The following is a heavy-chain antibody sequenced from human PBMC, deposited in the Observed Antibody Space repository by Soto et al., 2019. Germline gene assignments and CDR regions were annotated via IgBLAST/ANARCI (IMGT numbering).Heavy chain of an antibody. Sequence: SATLSLTCTFSVGSISIGDYYRPWIRQPRGKGLEWIGYIYYSGSTYYNPSLKSRVTISVDTSKNQFSLKLSSVTAADTAVYDCARGMRIFGVVTRNWFDPWGQGTMVTVSS. CDR2: IYYSGST. CDR1: VGSISIGDYY. CDR3: ARGMRIFGVVTRNWFDP. D-gene: IGHD3-3*01. V-gene: IGHV4-30-4*01. J-gene: IGHJ5*02.